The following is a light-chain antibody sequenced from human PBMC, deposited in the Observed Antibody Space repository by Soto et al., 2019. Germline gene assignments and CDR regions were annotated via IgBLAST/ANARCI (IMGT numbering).Light chain of an antibody. Sequence: QSVLTQPPSASGSPGQSVTISCTGTSSDVGDYNYVSWYQQHPGKAPKLMLYEVTTRPSGVPDRFSGSKSGNTASLTVSGLQAEDEADYYCSSYAGSNNFVVFGGGTQLTVL. CDR2: EVT. J-gene: IGLJ2*01. CDR3: SSYAGSNNFVV. V-gene: IGLV2-8*01. CDR1: SSDVGDYNY.